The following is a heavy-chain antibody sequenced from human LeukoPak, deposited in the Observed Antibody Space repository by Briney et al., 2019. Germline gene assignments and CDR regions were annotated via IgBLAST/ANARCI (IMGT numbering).Heavy chain of an antibody. CDR2: INTGSTTI. J-gene: IGHJ3*01. D-gene: IGHD6-6*01. CDR1: GFTFSPYT. V-gene: IGHV3-48*01. CDR3: ARDSSVCEFDV. Sequence: GGSLRLSCAASGFTFSPYTMHWFRQPPGKGLEWISYINTGSTTIYYADSVKGRFTVSRDDAKNSLYLHMNSLRAEDTAVYYCARDSSVCEFDVWGQGTMVTVSS.